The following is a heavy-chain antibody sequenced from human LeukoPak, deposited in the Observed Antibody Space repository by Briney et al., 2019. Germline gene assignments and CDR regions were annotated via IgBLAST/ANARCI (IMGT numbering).Heavy chain of an antibody. V-gene: IGHV3-11*06. CDR3: ARDVSGVKF. CDR2: ISSTSSYT. CDR1: GFTSSDYY. Sequence: PGGSLRLSCAASGFTSSDYYMSWIRQAPGKGLEWVSYISSTSSYTNYADSVKGRFTISRDNAKNSLYLQMNSLRAEDTAVYYCARDVSGVKFWGQGTLVTVSS. J-gene: IGHJ4*02. D-gene: IGHD3-10*01.